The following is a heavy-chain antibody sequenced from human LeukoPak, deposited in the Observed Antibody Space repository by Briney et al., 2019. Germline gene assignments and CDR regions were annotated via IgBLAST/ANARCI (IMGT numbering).Heavy chain of an antibody. CDR1: GGSISSYY. J-gene: IGHJ4*02. CDR2: IYYSGST. V-gene: IGHV4-59*08. D-gene: IGHD5-18*01. CDR3: ARHEYSYGYQYYFDY. Sequence: SETLSLTCTVSGGSISSYYWSWIRQPPGKGLEWIGYIYYSGSTNYNPSLKSRVTISVDPSKNQFSLKLSSVTAADTAVYYSARHEYSYGYQYYFDYWGQGTLVTVSS.